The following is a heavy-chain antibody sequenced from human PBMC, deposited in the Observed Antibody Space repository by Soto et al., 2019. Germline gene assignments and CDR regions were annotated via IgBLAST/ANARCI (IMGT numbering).Heavy chain of an antibody. J-gene: IGHJ4*02. CDR2: ISYDGSNK. D-gene: IGHD4-17*01. V-gene: IGHV3-30*04. CDR1: GFTFSNYA. CDR3: ARRPVTYYFDY. Sequence: QVQLVESGGGVVQPGRSLRLSCAASGFTFSNYAMHWVRQAPVKVLEWVAVISYDGSNKYYADSVKGRFTISRDNSQNTLYLQMNSLRAEDTAVYYCARRPVTYYFDYWGQGTLVTVSS.